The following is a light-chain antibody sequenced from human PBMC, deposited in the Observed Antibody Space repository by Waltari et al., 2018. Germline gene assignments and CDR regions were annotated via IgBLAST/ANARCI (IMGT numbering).Light chain of an antibody. CDR3: QHYVSLPAT. CDR1: QSFSRT. V-gene: IGKV3-20*01. J-gene: IGKJ1*01. CDR2: GAS. Sequence: EIVLTQSPGTLSLSPGERATLSCRASQSFSRTLAWYQQKPGQAPRLLIYGASTRATGIPERFSGGGSGTAFSLTFSRLEPEDFAVYYCQHYVSLPATFGQGTKVEIK.